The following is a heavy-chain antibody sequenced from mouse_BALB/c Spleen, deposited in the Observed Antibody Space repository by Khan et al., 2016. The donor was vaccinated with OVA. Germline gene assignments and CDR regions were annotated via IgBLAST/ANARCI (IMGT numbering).Heavy chain of an antibody. V-gene: IGHV14-3*02. D-gene: IGHD6-1*01. CDR1: GFNIKDTY. CDR3: AHPSDDPRNFDF. J-gene: IGHJ1*01. Sequence: VRLQQSGAELVKPGASVKLSCTASGFNIKDTYMHWVKQRPEQGLEWIGRIAPANGNTKYDPKFQGKATIKADTSSNTAYLQLSILMSEDNSVYYCAHPSDDPRNFDFWGAGTTGTVSS. CDR2: IAPANGNT.